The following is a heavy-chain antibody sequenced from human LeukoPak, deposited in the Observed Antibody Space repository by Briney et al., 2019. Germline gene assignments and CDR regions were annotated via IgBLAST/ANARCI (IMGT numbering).Heavy chain of an antibody. J-gene: IGHJ4*02. V-gene: IGHV1-2*02. CDR1: GYTFTGYY. CDR3: ARDHDFWSGYDY. D-gene: IGHD3-3*01. CDR2: INPNSGGT. Sequence: ASVKVSYKASGYTFTGYYMHWVRQAPGQGLEWMGWINPNSGGTNYAQKFQGRVTMTRDTSISTAYMELSRLRSDDTAVYYCARDHDFWSGYDYWGQGTLVTVSS.